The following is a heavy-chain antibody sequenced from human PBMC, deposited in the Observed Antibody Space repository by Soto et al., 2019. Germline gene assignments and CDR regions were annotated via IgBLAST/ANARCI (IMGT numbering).Heavy chain of an antibody. D-gene: IGHD2-15*01. J-gene: IGHJ6*03. V-gene: IGHV4-34*01. CDR1: GGSFSGYY. CDR2: INHSGST. Sequence: SETLSLTCAVYGGSFSGYYWSWIRQPPGKGLEWIGEINHSGSTNYNPSLKSRVTISVDTSKNQFSLKLSSVTAADTAVYYCARGPGDCSGGSGYPRYYYYYMDVGGKGPTVTVSS. CDR3: ARGPGDCSGGSGYPRYYYYYMDV.